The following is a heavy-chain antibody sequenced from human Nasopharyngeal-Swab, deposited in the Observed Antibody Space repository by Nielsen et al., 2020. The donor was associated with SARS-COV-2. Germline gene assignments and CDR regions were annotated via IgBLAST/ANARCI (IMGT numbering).Heavy chain of an antibody. Sequence: GESLKISCAASGFTFSSYGMHWVRQAPGKGLEWVAVIWYDGSNKYYAESVKGRFTISRDNSKNTLYLQMNSLRAEDTAVYYCARDIGVGATPQDYWGQGTLVTVSS. CDR3: ARDIGVGATPQDY. CDR1: GFTFSSYG. J-gene: IGHJ4*02. D-gene: IGHD1-26*01. V-gene: IGHV3-33*01. CDR2: IWYDGSNK.